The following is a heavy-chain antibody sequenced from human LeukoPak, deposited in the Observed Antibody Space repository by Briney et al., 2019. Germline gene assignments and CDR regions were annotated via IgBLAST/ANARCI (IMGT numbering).Heavy chain of an antibody. CDR2: IIPIFGTA. CDR3: AREGRDGYTLPLNY. J-gene: IGHJ4*02. V-gene: IGHV1-69*01. D-gene: IGHD5-24*01. Sequence: SVKVSCKASGGTFSSYAISWVRQAPGQGLEWMGGIIPIFGTANYAQKFQGRVTITADESTSTAYMELSSLRSEGTAVYYCAREGRDGYTLPLNYWGQGTLVTVSS. CDR1: GGTFSSYA.